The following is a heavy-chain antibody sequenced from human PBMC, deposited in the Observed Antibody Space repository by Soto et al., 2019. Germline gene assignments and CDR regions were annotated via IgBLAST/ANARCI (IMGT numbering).Heavy chain of an antibody. V-gene: IGHV1-69*13. CDR2: IIPIFGTA. CDR1: GGTFSSYA. CDR3: ARHFSVDYFDY. J-gene: IGHJ4*02. Sequence: SVKVSCKASGGTFSSYAISWVRQAPGQGLEWMGGIIPIFGTANYAQKFQGRVTITADESKNQFSLKLSSVTAADTAVYYCARHFSVDYFDYWGQGALVTVSS.